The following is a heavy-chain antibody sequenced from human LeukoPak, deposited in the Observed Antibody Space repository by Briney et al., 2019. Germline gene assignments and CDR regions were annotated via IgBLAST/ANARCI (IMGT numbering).Heavy chain of an antibody. Sequence: GGSLRLSCAASGFTFSSYGMHWVRQAPGKGLEWVAFIRYDGSNKYYADSVKGRFTISRDNSKNTLFLQMNSLRADDTSMYYCVTDLHGINWYVYWGQGTLVTVSS. CDR3: VTDLHGINWYVY. V-gene: IGHV3-30*02. D-gene: IGHD1-20*01. J-gene: IGHJ4*02. CDR2: IRYDGSNK. CDR1: GFTFSSYG.